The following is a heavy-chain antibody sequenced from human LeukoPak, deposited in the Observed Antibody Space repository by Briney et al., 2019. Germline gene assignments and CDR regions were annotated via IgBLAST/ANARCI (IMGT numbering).Heavy chain of an antibody. CDR1: GFTFSSYS. J-gene: IGHJ4*02. CDR2: ISSSSSTI. V-gene: IGHV3-48*01. D-gene: IGHD3-22*01. CDR3: AREKADYYDSSGSQLGY. Sequence: GGSLRLSCAASGFTFSSYSMNWVRQAPGKGLEWVSYISSSSSTIYYADSVKGRFTISRDNAKNSLYLQMNSLRAEDTAVYYCAREKADYYDSSGSQLGYWGQGILVTVSS.